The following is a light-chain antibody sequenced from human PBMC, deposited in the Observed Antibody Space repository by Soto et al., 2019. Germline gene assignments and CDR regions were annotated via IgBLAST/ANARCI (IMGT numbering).Light chain of an antibody. V-gene: IGKV3-15*01. CDR2: GAS. CDR1: QGVSSN. CDR3: QQYNNWPPRGT. Sequence: DIVLTQSPAILYVSPGERATLSCRASQGVSSNLAWYQQKPGQGPRLLIYGASTRATGIPARFSGSGSGTEFTLNISSLQPEDFALYYCQQYNNWPPRGTFGQGTKVDIK. J-gene: IGKJ1*01.